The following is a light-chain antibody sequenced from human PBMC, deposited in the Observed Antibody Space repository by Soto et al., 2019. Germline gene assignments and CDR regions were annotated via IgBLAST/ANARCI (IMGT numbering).Light chain of an antibody. CDR3: QQYYSYPRT. J-gene: IGKJ3*01. V-gene: IGKV1-8*01. Sequence: AIRMTQSPSSLSASTGDRVTITCRASQGISSYLAWYQQKPGQAPKLLIYAASTLQSGVPSRFSDSGSGTDFTLTISYLQSEDFATYYCQQYYSYPRTFGPGTKVDIK. CDR1: QGISSY. CDR2: AAS.